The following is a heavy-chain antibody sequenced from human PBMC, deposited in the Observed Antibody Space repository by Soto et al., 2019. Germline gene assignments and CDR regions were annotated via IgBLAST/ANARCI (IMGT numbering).Heavy chain of an antibody. D-gene: IGHD1-1*01. CDR1: GYNFSNYA. V-gene: IGHV3-23*01. CDR3: AKWNVTVAGGY. CDR2: ISGSGGSA. Sequence: PGRPMRHSCGASGYNFSNYAMSRVRKAPGKGLEWVSAISGSGGSAYYADSVKGRFTISRDNSKNTLYLQMNSLRAEDTAVYYCAKWNVTVAGGYWGQGTLVTVS. J-gene: IGHJ4*02.